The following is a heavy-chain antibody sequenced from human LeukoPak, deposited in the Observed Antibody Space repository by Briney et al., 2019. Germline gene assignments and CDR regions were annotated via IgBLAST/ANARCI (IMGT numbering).Heavy chain of an antibody. CDR3: AKEVLTPGPGGYFDY. D-gene: IGHD1-14*01. CDR1: GFTFSSYC. Sequence: PGGSLRPSCAASGFTFSSYCMHWVRQAPGKGLECGAVISYDGSNKYYADSVKGRFTISRDNSKNTLYMQMNRVRAEEKAVYYCAKEVLTPGPGGYFDYWGQGTLVTVSS. J-gene: IGHJ4*02. V-gene: IGHV3-30*18. CDR2: ISYDGSNK.